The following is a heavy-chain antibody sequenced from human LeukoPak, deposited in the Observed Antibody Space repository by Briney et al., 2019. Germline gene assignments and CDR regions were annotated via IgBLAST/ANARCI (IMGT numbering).Heavy chain of an antibody. CDR1: GYTFTSYY. CDR2: INPSGGST. CDR3: ARSIAAADSEYFQH. Sequence: GATVKVSCKASGYTFTSYYMHWVRQAPGQGLEWMGIINPSGGSTSYAQKFQGRVTMTRDMSTSTVYMELTSLRSEDTAVYYCARSIAAADSEYFQHWGQGTLVTVSS. D-gene: IGHD6-13*01. J-gene: IGHJ1*01. V-gene: IGHV1-46*01.